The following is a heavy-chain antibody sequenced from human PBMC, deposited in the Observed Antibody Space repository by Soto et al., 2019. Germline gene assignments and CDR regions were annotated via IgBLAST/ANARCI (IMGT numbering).Heavy chain of an antibody. D-gene: IGHD1-1*01. CDR3: ARPERNSKYHPLLS. CDR2: IKEDGSEK. CDR1: GFSFGNDW. J-gene: IGHJ4*02. Sequence: HPGGSLRLSCIASGFSFGNDWMGWVRQAPGKGLEWVANIKEDGSEKFSVDSVRGRFTISRDNAKSSLYLQMNSLRADDTAVYYCARPERNSKYHPLLSWGQGTLVTVSS. V-gene: IGHV3-7*01.